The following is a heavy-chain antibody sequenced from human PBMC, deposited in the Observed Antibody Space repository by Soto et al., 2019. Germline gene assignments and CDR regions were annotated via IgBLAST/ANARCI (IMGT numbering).Heavy chain of an antibody. CDR2: ISGSGGST. CDR1: GFTFSSYA. J-gene: IGHJ5*02. CDR3: AKDGLPPVWGSYRQNWFDP. D-gene: IGHD3-16*02. V-gene: IGHV3-23*01. Sequence: GGSLRLSCAASGFTFSSYAMSWVRQAPGKGLEWVSAISGSGGSTYYADSVKGRFTISRDNSKNTLYLQMNSLRAEDTAVYYCAKDGLPPVWGSYRQNWFDPWGQGTLVTVSS.